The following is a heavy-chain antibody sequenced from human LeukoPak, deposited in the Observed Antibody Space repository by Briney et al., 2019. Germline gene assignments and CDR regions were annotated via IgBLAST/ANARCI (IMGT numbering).Heavy chain of an antibody. J-gene: IGHJ4*02. D-gene: IGHD3-3*01. V-gene: IGHV3-53*01. CDR1: GFDVSRNY. CDR3: ASNEGQTIFGGGY. Sequence: GGSLRLSCTASGFDVSRNYMSWVRQAPGKGLEWVSVIYSGGSTYYADSVKGRFTISRDNSENTLYLHMNNLRAEDTAVYFCASNEGQTIFGGGYWGQGTLVAVSS. CDR2: IYSGGST.